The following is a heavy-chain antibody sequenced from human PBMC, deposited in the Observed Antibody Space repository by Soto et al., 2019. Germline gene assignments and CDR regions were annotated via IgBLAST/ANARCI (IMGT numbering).Heavy chain of an antibody. CDR2: LGTIGA. CDR1: GFTFSAHA. CDR3: ARDLTTHDY. V-gene: IGHV3-23*01. J-gene: IGHJ4*02. Sequence: EVQLLESGGGLVQPGGSLRLSCVGSGFTFSAHAITWVRQAPGKGLEWVSTLGTIGAFYADSVKGRFTISRDNSKNTVNLQMNSLRGEDTAIYYCARDLTTHDYWCQGTVVTVSS.